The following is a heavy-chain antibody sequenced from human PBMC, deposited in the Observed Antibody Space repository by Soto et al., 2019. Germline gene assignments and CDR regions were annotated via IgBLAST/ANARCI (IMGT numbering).Heavy chain of an antibody. J-gene: IGHJ4*02. Sequence: PGGSLRLSCAASGFTFSSYWMSWVRQAPGKGLQWVATIKQDGTEKTSVDSVKGRFTISRDNAQSSLYLQMDSLTAGDTAVYYCARARKYGSSQYERKHYFDYWGQGTPVTVSS. D-gene: IGHD6-13*01. CDR2: IKQDGTEK. V-gene: IGHV3-7*03. CDR1: GFTFSSYW. CDR3: ARARKYGSSQYERKHYFDY.